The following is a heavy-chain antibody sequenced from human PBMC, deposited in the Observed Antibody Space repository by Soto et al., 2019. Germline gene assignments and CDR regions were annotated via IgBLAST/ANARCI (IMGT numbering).Heavy chain of an antibody. V-gene: IGHV1-46*01. CDR1: GYTFTSYY. J-gene: IGHJ4*02. D-gene: IGHD3-22*01. CDR3: AIVYYDSSGLSYFDY. Sequence: ASVKVSCKASGYTFTSYYMHWVRQAPGQGLEWMGIINPSGGSTSYAQKFQGRVTMTRDTSTSTVYMELSSLGSEDTAVYYCAIVYYDSSGLSYFDYWGQGTLVTVSS. CDR2: INPSGGST.